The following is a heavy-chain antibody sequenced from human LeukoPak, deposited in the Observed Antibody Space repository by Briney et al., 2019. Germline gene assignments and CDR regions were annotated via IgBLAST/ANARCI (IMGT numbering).Heavy chain of an antibody. J-gene: IGHJ4*02. Sequence: SQTLSLTCTVSGGSISSGSYYWSWIRQPAGKGLEWLGRIYTSGSTNYNPSLKSRVTISVDTSKNQFSLKLSSVTAADTAVYYCARGGRYCSSTSCSPIRYFDYWGQGTLVTVSS. V-gene: IGHV4-61*02. D-gene: IGHD2-2*01. CDR1: GGSISSGSYY. CDR2: IYTSGST. CDR3: ARGGRYCSSTSCSPIRYFDY.